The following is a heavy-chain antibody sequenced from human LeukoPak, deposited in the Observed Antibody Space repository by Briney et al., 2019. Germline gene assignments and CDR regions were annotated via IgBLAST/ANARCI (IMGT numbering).Heavy chain of an antibody. CDR1: RFTFSNAW. CDR3: TIRTIIGSFDY. V-gene: IGHV3-15*01. D-gene: IGHD2-2*01. CDR2: IKSKTDGGTA. Sequence: PGGSLRLSCAASRFTFSNAWMSWVRQAPGKGLEWVGRIKSKTDGGTADYAAPVKGRFTISRDDSKNTLYLQMNSLKTEDTAVYYCTIRTIIGSFDYWGQGTLVTVSS. J-gene: IGHJ4*02.